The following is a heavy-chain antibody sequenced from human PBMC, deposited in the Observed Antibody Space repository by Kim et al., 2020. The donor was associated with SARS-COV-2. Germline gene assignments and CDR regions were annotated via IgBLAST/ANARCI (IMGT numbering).Heavy chain of an antibody. CDR3: AKKGGVNNYDYYYYYID. D-gene: IGHD3-3*01. CDR1: GFTFSSYG. V-gene: IGHV3-30*18. J-gene: IGHJ6*03. CDR2: ISYDGSNK. Sequence: GGSLRLSCAASGFTFSSYGMHWVRQAPGKGLEWVAVISYDGSNKYYADSVKGRFTISRDNSKNTLYLQMNSLRAEDTAVYYCAKKGGVNNYDYYYYYID.